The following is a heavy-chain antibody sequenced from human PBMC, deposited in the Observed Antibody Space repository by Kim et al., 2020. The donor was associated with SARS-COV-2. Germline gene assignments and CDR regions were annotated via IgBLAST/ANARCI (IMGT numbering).Heavy chain of an antibody. J-gene: IGHJ4*02. V-gene: IGHV3-7*01. CDR2: IKQDGSEK. D-gene: IGHD2-2*01. CDR1: GFTFSSYW. CDR3: ARDTYCSSTSCYIRDPFFDY. Sequence: GGSLRLSCAASGFTFSSYWMSWVRQAPGKGLEWVANIKQDGSEKYYVDSVKGRFTISRDNAKNSLYLQMNSLRAEDTAVYYCARDTYCSSTSCYIRDPFFDYWGQGTLVTVSS.